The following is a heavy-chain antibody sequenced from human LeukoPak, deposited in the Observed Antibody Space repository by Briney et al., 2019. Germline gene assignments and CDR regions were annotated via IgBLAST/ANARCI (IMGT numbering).Heavy chain of an antibody. J-gene: IGHJ5*02. CDR3: ARVETGDLGFDP. CDR2: IYSGGST. CDR1: GFTVSSNY. V-gene: IGHV3-66*01. D-gene: IGHD7-27*01. Sequence: PGGSLRLSCAASGFTVSSNYTSWVRQAPGKGLEWVSVIYSGGSTYYADSVKGRFTISRDNSKNTLYLQMNSLRAEDTAVYYCARVETGDLGFDPWGQGTLVTVSS.